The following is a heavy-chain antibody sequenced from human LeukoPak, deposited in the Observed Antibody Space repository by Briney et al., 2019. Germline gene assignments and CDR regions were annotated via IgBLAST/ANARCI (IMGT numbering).Heavy chain of an antibody. V-gene: IGHV3-30*02. Sequence: GGSLRLSXAASGFTFNNYGMHWIRQARGKGLEWAAFIQYDGSNKYYADSVKGRFTISRDNSKNTLYLQMNSLRTEDTAVYYCAKFADDYYDSSGYYDDYWGQGTLVTVSS. CDR3: AKFADDYYDSSGYYDDY. CDR2: IQYDGSNK. D-gene: IGHD3-22*01. J-gene: IGHJ4*02. CDR1: GFTFNNYG.